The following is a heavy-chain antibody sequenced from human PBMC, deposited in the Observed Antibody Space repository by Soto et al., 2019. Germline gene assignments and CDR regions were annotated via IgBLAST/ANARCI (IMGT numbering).Heavy chain of an antibody. CDR2: ISYDGSNK. D-gene: IGHD3-10*01. V-gene: IGHV3-30*18. CDR3: AKEYVTMVRGVIIPYYFDY. CDR1: GFTFSSYG. J-gene: IGHJ4*02. Sequence: GGSLRLSCAASGFTFSSYGMHWVRQAPGKGLEWVAVISYDGSNKYYADSVKGRFTISRDNSKNTLYLQMNSLRAEDTAVYYCAKEYVTMVRGVIIPYYFDYWGQGTLVTVS.